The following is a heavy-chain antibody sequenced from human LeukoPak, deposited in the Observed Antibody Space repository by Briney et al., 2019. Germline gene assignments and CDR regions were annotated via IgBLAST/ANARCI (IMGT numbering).Heavy chain of an antibody. D-gene: IGHD3-3*01. CDR2: INHSGST. CDR1: GGSISGYY. J-gene: IGHJ4*02. CDR3: ARSGYFTPGFDY. V-gene: IGHV4-34*01. Sequence: SETLSLTCTVSGGSISGYYWSWIRQPPGKGLEWIGEINHSGSTNYNPSLKSRVTISVDTSKNQFSLKLSSVTAADTAVYYCARSGYFTPGFDYWGQGTLVTVSS.